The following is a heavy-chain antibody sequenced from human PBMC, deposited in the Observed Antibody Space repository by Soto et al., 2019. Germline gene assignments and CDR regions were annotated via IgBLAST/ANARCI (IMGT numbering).Heavy chain of an antibody. CDR2: IDNSWGN. V-gene: IGHV4-59*08. CDR1: TVSISNYK. Sequence: SETLSLTCSLSTVSISNYKLSWIRQTPTKGQEWIGYIDNSWGNSYNTSPRRLVTMSVYTSPKHSYLSLTSVTATATALYFCGIQGFGTLHGLVDVWGQWTTVTVSS. D-gene: IGHD3-10*01. CDR3: GIQGFGTLHGLVDV. J-gene: IGHJ6*02.